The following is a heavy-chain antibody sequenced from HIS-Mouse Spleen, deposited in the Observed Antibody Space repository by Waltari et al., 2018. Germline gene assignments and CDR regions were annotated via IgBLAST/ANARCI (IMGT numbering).Heavy chain of an antibody. J-gene: IGHJ4*02. CDR2: IDWDDDK. CDR1: GFSLSTSGMC. D-gene: IGHD6-19*01. CDR3: ARIAEGYTSGWYAFDY. V-gene: IGHV2-70*15. Sequence: QVTLRESGPALVKPTQTLTLTCTFSGFSLSTSGMCVSWIRQPPGKALEWLARIDWDDDKYYSTALKTRITISKDTSKNQVVLKMTNMDPVETATYYCARIAEGYTSGWYAFDYWGQGTLVTVSS.